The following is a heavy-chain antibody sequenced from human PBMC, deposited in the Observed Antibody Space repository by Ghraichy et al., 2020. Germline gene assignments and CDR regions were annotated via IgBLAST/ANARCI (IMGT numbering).Heavy chain of an antibody. D-gene: IGHD5-24*01. CDR1: GFTFSNYA. CDR3: AKDRKSGDGYKDFDS. CDR2: LNTSVTP. J-gene: IGHJ4*02. Sequence: GGSLRLSCAASGFTFSNYAMSWVRQIPGKGLEWVSLLNTSVTPRYEDSVKGRFTISRDNSKNMVFLEMSGVRDEDTAVYYCAKDRKSGDGYKDFDSWGQGTLVTVSS. V-gene: IGHV3-23*01.